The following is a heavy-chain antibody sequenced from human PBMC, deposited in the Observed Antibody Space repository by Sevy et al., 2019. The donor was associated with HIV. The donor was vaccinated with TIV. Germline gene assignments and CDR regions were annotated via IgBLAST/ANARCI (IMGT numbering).Heavy chain of an antibody. CDR3: ARSIAATGPDY. V-gene: IGHV3-7*01. J-gene: IGHJ4*02. CDR2: INLDGSMK. Sequence: GGSLRLSCAASGFTFSSYWMSWVRQAPGKGLEWVANINLDGSMKYYVDSVKGRFTVSRDNAKNSLSLQMNGLRAEDTAVYYCARSIAATGPDYWGQGTLVTVSS. CDR1: GFTFSSYW. D-gene: IGHD6-13*01.